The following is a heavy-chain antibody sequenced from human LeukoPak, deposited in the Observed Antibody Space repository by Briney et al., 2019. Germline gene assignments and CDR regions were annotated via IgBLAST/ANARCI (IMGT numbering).Heavy chain of an antibody. V-gene: IGHV3-7*03. CDR1: EFTFSSYW. CDR3: AGGLY. CDR2: IKQDGSEK. Sequence: GGSLRLSCAASEFTFSSYWMSWVRQAPGKGLEWVANIKQDGSEKYYVDSVKGRFTISRNNAKNSLYLQMNSLRAEDTAVYYCAGGLYWGQGTLVTVSS. J-gene: IGHJ4*02. D-gene: IGHD6-19*01.